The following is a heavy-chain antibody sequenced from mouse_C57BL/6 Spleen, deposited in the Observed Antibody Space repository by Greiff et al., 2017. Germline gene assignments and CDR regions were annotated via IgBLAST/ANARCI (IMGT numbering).Heavy chain of an antibody. D-gene: IGHD2-1*01. CDR1: GYTFTSYW. J-gene: IGHJ3*01. CDR2: IDPSDSYT. Sequence: QVQLEQPGAELVMPGASVKLSCKASGYTFTSYWMHWVKQRPGQGLEWIGEIDPSDSYTNYNQKFKGKSTLTVDKSSSTAYMQLSSLTSEDSAVYYCASDGTHEGFAYWGQGTLVTVSA. V-gene: IGHV1-69*01. CDR3: ASDGTHEGFAY.